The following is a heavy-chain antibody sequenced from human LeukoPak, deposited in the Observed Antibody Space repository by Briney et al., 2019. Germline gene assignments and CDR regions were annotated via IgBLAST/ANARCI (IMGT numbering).Heavy chain of an antibody. J-gene: IGHJ4*02. CDR1: GFTFTNYW. D-gene: IGHD3-3*01. CDR2: IKQDKSEK. V-gene: IGHV3-7*01. CDR3: ARLREIPVFGVVTKSTSYFDY. Sequence: GGSLRLSCAASGFTFTNYWMSWVRQAPGKGLELVANIKQDKSEKYYVDSVKGRFTISRDNAKNSLYLQMNSLRAEDTAVYYCARLREIPVFGVVTKSTSYFDYWGQGTLVTVSS.